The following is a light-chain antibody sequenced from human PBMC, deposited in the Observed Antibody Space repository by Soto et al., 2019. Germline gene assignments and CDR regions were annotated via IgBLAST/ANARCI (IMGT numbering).Light chain of an antibody. J-gene: IGLJ1*01. CDR2: NDN. V-gene: IGLV1-44*01. CDR3: AAWDDGLNGYV. Sequence: QAVLTQPPSASGTPGQRVTISCSGSSSNIGSNYVYWYHQLPGTAPKLVIYNDNQLPSGVPDRFSGSKSGTSASLAISGLQSEDEADYYCAAWDDGLNGYVFGTGTKLTVL. CDR1: SSNIGSNY.